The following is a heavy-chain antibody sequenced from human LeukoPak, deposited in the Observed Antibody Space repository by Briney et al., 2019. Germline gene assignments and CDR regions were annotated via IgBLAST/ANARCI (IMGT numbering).Heavy chain of an antibody. CDR3: ARAGVTTDIYYYMDV. CDR1: GFTFSSYA. CDR2: ISYDGSNK. D-gene: IGHD4-23*01. Sequence: GGSLRLSCAASGFTFSSYAMHWVRQAPGKGLEWVAVISYDGSNKYYADSAKGRFTISRDNSKNTLYLQMNSLRAEDTAVYYCARAGVTTDIYYYMDVWGKGTTVTVSS. V-gene: IGHV3-30*04. J-gene: IGHJ6*03.